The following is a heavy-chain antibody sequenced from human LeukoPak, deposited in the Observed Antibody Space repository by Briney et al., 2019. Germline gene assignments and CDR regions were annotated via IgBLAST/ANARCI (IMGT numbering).Heavy chain of an antibody. D-gene: IGHD3-3*01. J-gene: IGHJ4*02. CDR1: GFTFSSYA. Sequence: GGSLRLSCAASGFTFSSYAMRWVRQAPGKGLEWVTFIRYDGSNKYYADSVKGRFTISRDNSKNTLYLQMNSLRAEDTAVYYCASDFWSGYYTPMGVNYWGQGTLVTVSS. CDR3: ASDFWSGYYTPMGVNY. V-gene: IGHV3-30*02. CDR2: IRYDGSNK.